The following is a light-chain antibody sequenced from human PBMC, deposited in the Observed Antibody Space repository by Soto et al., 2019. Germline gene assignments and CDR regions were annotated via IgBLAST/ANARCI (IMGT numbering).Light chain of an antibody. CDR1: SSNIGSNT. V-gene: IGLV1-44*01. J-gene: IGLJ1*01. CDR2: CND. CDR3: AAWDDSLNGFYV. Sequence: QSVLAQPPSASGTPGQRVTISCSGSSSNIGSNTVNWYQQLPGTAPKLLIYCNDQRPSGVPDRFSGSKSGTSASLAISGLQSEDEADYYCAAWDDSLNGFYVFGTGTKSPS.